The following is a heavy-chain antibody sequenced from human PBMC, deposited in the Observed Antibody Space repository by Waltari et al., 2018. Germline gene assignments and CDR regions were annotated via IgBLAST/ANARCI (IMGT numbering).Heavy chain of an antibody. V-gene: IGHV1-69*04. Sequence: QFQLVQSGAEVKKPGSSVRVSCKASGAPFRSYALIWVRRAPGQGLEWMGGIIPILGIANYAQKFQGRVTITADESTSTAYMQLSSLRSEDTAVYYCARDGGATADAFDIWGQGTMVTVSS. CDR1: GAPFRSYA. D-gene: IGHD1-26*01. CDR3: ARDGGATADAFDI. CDR2: IIPILGIA. J-gene: IGHJ3*02.